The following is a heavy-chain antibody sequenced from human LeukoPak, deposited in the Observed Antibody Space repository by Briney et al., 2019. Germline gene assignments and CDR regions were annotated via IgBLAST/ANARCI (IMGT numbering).Heavy chain of an antibody. Sequence: GGSLRLSCAASGFTFSSYGMHWVRQAPGKGQEWVADMWYDGSNKYYADSVKGRFTISRDNSKNTLYLQMHSLRAEDTAVYYCARDEVTTPRDWGQGTLVTVSS. CDR3: ARDEVTTPRD. J-gene: IGHJ4*02. V-gene: IGHV3-33*01. CDR2: MWYDGSNK. D-gene: IGHD4-17*01. CDR1: GFTFSSYG.